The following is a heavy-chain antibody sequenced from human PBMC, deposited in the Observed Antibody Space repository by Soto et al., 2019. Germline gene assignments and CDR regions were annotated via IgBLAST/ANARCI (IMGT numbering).Heavy chain of an antibody. CDR1: GFTVSDNY. D-gene: IGHD3-10*01. CDR3: ARALVRGLMDV. CDR2: IYSGGST. J-gene: IGHJ6*02. V-gene: IGHV3-66*01. Sequence: EVQLVESGGGLVQPGGSLRLSCTASGFTVSDNYMSWVRQAAGKGLEWVSVIYSGGSTYYADSVEGRFTISRDNSMIVLYLQMNGLRAEDTAVYYCARALVRGLMDVWGQGTTVTVSS.